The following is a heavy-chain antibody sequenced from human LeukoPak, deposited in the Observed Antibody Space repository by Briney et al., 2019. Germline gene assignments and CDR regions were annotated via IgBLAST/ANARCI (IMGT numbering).Heavy chain of an antibody. CDR1: GFTFSSYS. CDR2: ISRGGDDI. J-gene: IGHJ4*02. D-gene: IGHD1-14*01. V-gene: IGHV3-23*01. Sequence: GGSLRLSCAASGFTFSSYSMNWVRQAPGKGLEWVSVISRGGDDIYYAESVKGRFTISRDNSRNTLFLQMNSLRTEDTAVYYCAKSSTPTSCRNLDFRGQGTLATVSS. CDR3: AKSSTPTSCRNLDF.